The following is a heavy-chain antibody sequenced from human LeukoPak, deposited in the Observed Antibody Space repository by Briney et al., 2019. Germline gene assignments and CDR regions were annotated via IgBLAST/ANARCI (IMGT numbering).Heavy chain of an antibody. CDR3: AREAYYDFWSGYRDPYYYGMDV. D-gene: IGHD3-3*01. J-gene: IGHJ6*02. CDR1: GFSVISNS. CDR2: ISSGGNS. V-gene: IGHV3-53*04. Sequence: PLGSLRLSCAASGFSVISNSMSWVRQAPGKGLQWVSTISSGGNSYYAGSVKGRFTISRHNLKNTRFLRMNRLRYEDTAVYYCAREAYYDFWSGYRDPYYYGMDVWGQGTTVTGSS.